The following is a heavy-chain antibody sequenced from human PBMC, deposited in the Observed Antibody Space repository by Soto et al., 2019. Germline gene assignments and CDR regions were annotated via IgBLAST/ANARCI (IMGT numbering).Heavy chain of an antibody. D-gene: IGHD1-7*01. CDR3: VRGTSAWKGVDV. CDR1: GFTFSNAG. Sequence: GGSLRLSCAASGFTFSNAGMNWVRQAPGKGLEWVGRIKSKTDGGTTDYAAPVKGRFTISRDDSKNALYLQMNSLRVEDTGVYYCVRGTSAWKGVDVWGQGTTVTVSS. V-gene: IGHV3-15*07. CDR2: IKSKTDGGTT. J-gene: IGHJ6*02.